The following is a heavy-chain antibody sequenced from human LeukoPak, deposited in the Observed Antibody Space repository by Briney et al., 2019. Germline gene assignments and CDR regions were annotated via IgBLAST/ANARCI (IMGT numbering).Heavy chain of an antibody. Sequence: GGSLRLSCAAPGFTFITYGMHWVRQAPGKGLDWVAFIRSDGSDKYYADSVKGRFTLSRDNSKNTLYLQMNNLRAEDTAVYYCAKDVSYSTSSFDYWGQGTLVSVSS. CDR2: IRSDGSDK. CDR3: AKDVSYSTSSFDY. V-gene: IGHV3-30*02. J-gene: IGHJ4*02. D-gene: IGHD6-13*01. CDR1: GFTFITYG.